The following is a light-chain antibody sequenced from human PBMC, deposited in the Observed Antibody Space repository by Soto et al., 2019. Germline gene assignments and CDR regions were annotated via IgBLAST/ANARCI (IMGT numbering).Light chain of an antibody. CDR3: QQSYSTPRT. V-gene: IGKV1-39*01. Sequence: DIQMTQSPSSLSASVGDRVTITCRASQSISSYLNWYQQKPGKAPKLLIYAASSLQGGVPSRFSGSGPGTDFTLPISSLQPEDFATYYCQQSYSTPRTFGQGTKVDIK. J-gene: IGKJ2*01. CDR2: AAS. CDR1: QSISSY.